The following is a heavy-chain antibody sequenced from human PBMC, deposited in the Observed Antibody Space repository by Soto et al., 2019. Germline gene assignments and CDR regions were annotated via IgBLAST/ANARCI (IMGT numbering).Heavy chain of an antibody. V-gene: IGHV6-1*01. J-gene: IGHJ6*02. CDR3: ARVYCSAGTCLAVWAF. Sequence: PSLTLSLTRVISGDSVSSNDACWNWIPQSPARGLQRLGRIYCRSKWFPDYAASVESRMAINPDTSRNQFSLQLHYVAPADTAGYYCARVYCSAGTCLAVWAFWGQGTAVTVSS. CDR1: GDSVSSNDAC. D-gene: IGHD2-15*01. CDR2: IYCRSKWFP.